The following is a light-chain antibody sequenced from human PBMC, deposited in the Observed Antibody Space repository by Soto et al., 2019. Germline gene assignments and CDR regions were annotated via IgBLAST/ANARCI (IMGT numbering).Light chain of an antibody. CDR3: SSYISSGLYV. Sequence: QSALPQPASVSGSPGQSITISCTGTSSDVGGYNYVSWYQQYPGKAPKLMIYDVTNRPSGVSNRFSGSKSGNTASLTISGLQAEDEADYYCSSYISSGLYVFGAGTKVTVL. V-gene: IGLV2-14*01. J-gene: IGLJ1*01. CDR1: SSDVGGYNY. CDR2: DVT.